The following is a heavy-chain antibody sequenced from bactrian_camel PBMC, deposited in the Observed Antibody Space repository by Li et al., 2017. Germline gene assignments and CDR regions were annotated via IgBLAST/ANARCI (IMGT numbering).Heavy chain of an antibody. Sequence: DVQLVESGGGSVQTGGSLRLSCAPSGLSVSDFSMAWFRQSPGKEREAVAAIRRDDLTAYTDSVKGRFTISKDNAGNSLFLQMSNLKPEDTAMYYCAAGWSFGVGTLLRRHYNYWGQGTQVTVS. CDR1: GLSVSDFS. CDR3: AAGWSFGVGTLLRRHYNY. J-gene: IGHJ4*01. CDR2: IRRDDLT. D-gene: IGHD3*01. V-gene: IGHV3S67*01.